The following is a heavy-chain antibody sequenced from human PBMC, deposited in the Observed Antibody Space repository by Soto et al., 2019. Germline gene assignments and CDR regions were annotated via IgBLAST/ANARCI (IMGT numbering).Heavy chain of an antibody. CDR2: ISGGGDNT. Sequence: EVQLLESGGGLVQPGGSLRLSCAASGFTFSTYAMTWVRQAPGKGLEWVSAISGGGDNTYYADSVKGRFTISRDNSKNTLSLQMNSLIVEDTALYYCAKGDTRAVGTVDYWGQGTLVTVSS. D-gene: IGHD6-13*01. V-gene: IGHV3-23*01. J-gene: IGHJ4*02. CDR3: AKGDTRAVGTVDY. CDR1: GFTFSTYA.